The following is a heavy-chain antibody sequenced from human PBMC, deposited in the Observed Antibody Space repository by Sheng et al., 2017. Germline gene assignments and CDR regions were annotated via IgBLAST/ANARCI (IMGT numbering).Heavy chain of an antibody. V-gene: IGHV3-48*03. D-gene: IGHD5-12*01. CDR2: ISSSGSTI. CDR1: GFTFSSYE. J-gene: IGHJ6*02. Sequence: EVQLVESGGGLVQPGGSLRLSCAASGFTFSSYEMNWVRQAPGKGLEWVSYISSSGSTIYYADSVKGRFTISRHNAKNSLYLQMNSLRAEDTAVYYCARDNGWIIVATIGAYGMDVWGQGTTVTVSS. CDR3: ARDNGWIIVATIGAYGMDV.